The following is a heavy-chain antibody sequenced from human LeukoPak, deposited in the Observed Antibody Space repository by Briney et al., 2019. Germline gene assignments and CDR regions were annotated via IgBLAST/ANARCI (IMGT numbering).Heavy chain of an antibody. CDR2: ISYDGTNK. Sequence: GGSLRLSCAASGFTFSSYSMHWVRQAPGKGLEWVAVISYDGTNKYYADSVNGRFTISRDNSENTLYLQMNSLGAEDTAVYYCARRVPTAGTVYYAMDVWGKGTTVTVSS. J-gene: IGHJ6*04. D-gene: IGHD6-13*01. V-gene: IGHV3-30*04. CDR3: ARRVPTAGTVYYAMDV. CDR1: GFTFSSYS.